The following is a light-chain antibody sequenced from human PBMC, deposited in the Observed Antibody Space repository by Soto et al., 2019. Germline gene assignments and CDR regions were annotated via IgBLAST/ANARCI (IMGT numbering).Light chain of an antibody. CDR3: SSYTTSSTRV. V-gene: IGLV2-14*01. J-gene: IGLJ1*01. CDR1: SGDIGGYNS. Sequence: QSALTQPASVSGSPGQSITISCTGTSGDIGGYNSVSWYQQHPGKAPKLLIYEVVKRPSGVSNRFSGSKSGNTASLTISGLQADDEADYYCSSYTTSSTRVFGPGTKLTVL. CDR2: EVV.